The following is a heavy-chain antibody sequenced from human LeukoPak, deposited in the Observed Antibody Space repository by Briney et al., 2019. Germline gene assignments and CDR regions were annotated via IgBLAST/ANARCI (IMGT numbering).Heavy chain of an antibody. Sequence: GGSLRLSCAASGFTFSSYGMHWVRQAPGKGLEWGAVIWYDGSNKYYADSVKGRFTISRDNSKNTLYLQMNSLRAEDTAVYYCARGSSSWYLGFDYWGQGTLVTVSS. CDR2: IWYDGSNK. D-gene: IGHD6-13*01. V-gene: IGHV3-33*01. CDR3: ARGSSSWYLGFDY. J-gene: IGHJ4*02. CDR1: GFTFSSYG.